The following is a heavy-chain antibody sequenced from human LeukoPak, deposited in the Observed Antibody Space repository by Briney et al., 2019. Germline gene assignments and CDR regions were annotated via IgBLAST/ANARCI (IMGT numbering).Heavy chain of an antibody. V-gene: IGHV1-69*04. J-gene: IGHJ5*02. Sequence: SVKVSCKASGGTFSSYAISWVRQAPGQGLEWMGRIIPILGIANYAQKFQGRVTITADKSTSTAYMELSSLRSEDTAVYYCARDPGYDFWSGSNWFNPWGQGTLVTVSS. CDR3: ARDPGYDFWSGSNWFNP. CDR2: IIPILGIA. CDR1: GGTFSSYA. D-gene: IGHD3-3*01.